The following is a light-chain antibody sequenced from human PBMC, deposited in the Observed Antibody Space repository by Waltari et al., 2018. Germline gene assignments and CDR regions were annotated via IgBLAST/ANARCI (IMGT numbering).Light chain of an antibody. Sequence: SYELTQPPSVSVSPGQTAKIPCSGDALPKQYTYWYQQKPGQAPLLVIYKDTERPSGIPEGFSGASSGTTGTLTISGVQAEDEADYYCLSAYSGGSQGVFGGGTKLTVL. J-gene: IGLJ2*01. CDR3: LSAYSGGSQGV. CDR1: ALPKQY. V-gene: IGLV3-25*03. CDR2: KDT.